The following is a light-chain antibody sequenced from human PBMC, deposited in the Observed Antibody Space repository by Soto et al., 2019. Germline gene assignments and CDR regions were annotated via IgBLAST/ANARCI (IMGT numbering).Light chain of an antibody. V-gene: IGLV1-40*01. CDR3: QSYDSSLSGLL. Sequence: QSVLTQPPSVSGAPGQRVTISCTWSSSNIGAGYDVHWYQQLPGTAPKLLIYGNSNRPSGVPDRFSGSKSGTSASLAITGLQAEDEAEYYCQSYDSSLSGLLFGGGTKLTVL. CDR2: GNS. J-gene: IGLJ2*01. CDR1: SSNIGAGYD.